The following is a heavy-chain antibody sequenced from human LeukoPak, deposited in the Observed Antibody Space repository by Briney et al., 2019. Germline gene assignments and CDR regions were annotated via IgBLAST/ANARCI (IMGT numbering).Heavy chain of an antibody. CDR3: ASGPYGSGSKIDF. CDR2: IYHSGST. D-gene: IGHD3-10*01. J-gene: IGHJ4*02. CDR1: GYSFSSGYY. V-gene: IGHV4-38-2*01. Sequence: AETLSLTCAVSGYSFSSGYYWGWIRQPAGKVLEWIGSIYHSGSTYYNASLKSRFTISVDTSKNPFSLKLNSVTAADTAVYYCASGPYGSGSKIDFWGQGTLVTVSS.